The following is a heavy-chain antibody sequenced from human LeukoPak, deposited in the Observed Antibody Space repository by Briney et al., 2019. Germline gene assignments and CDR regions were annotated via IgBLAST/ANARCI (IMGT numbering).Heavy chain of an antibody. Sequence: GGSLRLSCGVSGFSVPTTYMTGVRQAPGKGLEWVSLIFGESMTTYADSVKGRFTISRDNSKNTVYLQMNRLRAEDTAMYFCVRDKGLGRTERFDSWGQGTLVTVST. V-gene: IGHV3-53*01. CDR3: VRDKGLGRTERFDS. J-gene: IGHJ4*02. CDR1: GFSVPTTY. D-gene: IGHD3/OR15-3a*01. CDR2: IFGESMT.